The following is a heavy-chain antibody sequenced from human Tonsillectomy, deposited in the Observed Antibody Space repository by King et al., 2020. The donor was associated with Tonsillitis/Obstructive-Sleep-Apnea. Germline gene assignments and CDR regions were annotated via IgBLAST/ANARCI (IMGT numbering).Heavy chain of an antibody. CDR1: GYTFTSYY. V-gene: IGHV1-46*01. D-gene: IGHD3-3*01. J-gene: IGHJ3*02. Sequence: HVQLVQSGAEVKKPGASVKVSCKASGYTFTSYYMHWVRQAPGQGLEWMVIINPSGGSTSYAQKFPGRVTMTRDTSTSTVYMELSSLRSEDTAVYYCARGLRFLEWPASRADAFDIWGQGTMVTVSS. CDR2: INPSGGST. CDR3: ARGLRFLEWPASRADAFDI.